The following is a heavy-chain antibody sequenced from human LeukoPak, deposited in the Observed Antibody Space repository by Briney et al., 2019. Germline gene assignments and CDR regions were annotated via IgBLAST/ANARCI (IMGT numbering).Heavy chain of an antibody. CDR2: ISAYNGNT. CDR3: ARDTHGLAGFDP. CDR1: GYTFTSYY. D-gene: IGHD6-6*01. V-gene: IGHV1-18*04. Sequence: APVKVSCKASGYTFTSYYMHWVRQAPGQGLEWMGWISAYNGNTNYAQKLQGRVTMTTDTSTSTAYMELRGLRSDDTAVYYCARDTHGLAGFDPWGQGTLVTVSS. J-gene: IGHJ5*02.